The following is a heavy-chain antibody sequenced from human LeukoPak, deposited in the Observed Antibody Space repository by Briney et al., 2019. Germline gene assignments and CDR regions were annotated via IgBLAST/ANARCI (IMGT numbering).Heavy chain of an antibody. J-gene: IGHJ4*02. CDR2: ISGSDGST. D-gene: IGHD3-22*01. CDR1: GFTFSSYA. Sequence: PGGSLRLSCAASGFTFSSYAMSWVRQAPGKGLEWVSAISGSDGSTYYADSVKGRFTISRDNSKNTLYLQMNSLRAEDTAVYYCAKVGYYYDSSGYYYFDYWGQGTLVTVSS. CDR3: AKVGYYYDSSGYYYFDY. V-gene: IGHV3-23*01.